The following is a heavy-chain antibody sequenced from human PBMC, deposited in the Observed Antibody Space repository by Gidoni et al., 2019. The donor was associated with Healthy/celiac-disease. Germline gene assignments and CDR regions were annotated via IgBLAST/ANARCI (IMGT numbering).Heavy chain of an antibody. CDR1: GYTFTSYG. CDR3: ARESVRPLSYYDFWSGWVRDGMDV. V-gene: IGHV1-18*01. J-gene: IGHJ6*02. CDR2: ISAYNGNT. D-gene: IGHD3-3*01. Sequence: QVQLVQSGAEVKKPGASVKVSCKASGYTFTSYGISWVRQAPGQGLEWMGWISAYNGNTNYAQKLQGRVTMTTDTSTSTAYMELRSLRSDDTAVYYCARESVRPLSYYDFWSGWVRDGMDVWGQGTTVTVSS.